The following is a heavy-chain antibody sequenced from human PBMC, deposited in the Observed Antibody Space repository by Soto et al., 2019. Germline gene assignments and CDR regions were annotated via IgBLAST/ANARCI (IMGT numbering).Heavy chain of an antibody. CDR2: ISTYNGDT. CDR3: AREGVAPYYYYGMDV. J-gene: IGHJ6*02. V-gene: IGHV1-18*01. D-gene: IGHD5-12*01. Sequence: ASVKASCKASGYTFTRSGISWVRQAPGQGLEWMGWISTYNGDTNYAQTFQGRVTMTTDTSTSTVHMEVRSLRSDDTAVYYCAREGVAPYYYYGMDVWRQGTPVTVSS. CDR1: GYTFTRSG.